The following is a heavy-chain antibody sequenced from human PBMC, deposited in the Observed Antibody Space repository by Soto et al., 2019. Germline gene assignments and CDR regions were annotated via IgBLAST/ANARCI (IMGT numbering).Heavy chain of an antibody. D-gene: IGHD3-22*01. CDR1: GFTFSNAW. CDR3: TTASYYDSSGYSLGYYGMDV. CDR2: IKSKTDGGTT. V-gene: IGHV3-15*01. Sequence: PGGSLRLSCAASGFTFSNAWMSWVRQAPGKGLEWVGRIKSKTDGGTTDYAAPVKGRFTISRDDSKNTLYLQMNSLKTEDTAVYYCTTASYYDSSGYSLGYYGMDVWGQGTTVTVSS. J-gene: IGHJ6*02.